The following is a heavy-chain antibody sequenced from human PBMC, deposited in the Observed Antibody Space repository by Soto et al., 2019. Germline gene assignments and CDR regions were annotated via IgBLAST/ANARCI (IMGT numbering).Heavy chain of an antibody. Sequence: ASVKVSCKVSGYTLTELSMHWVRQAPGKGLEWMGGFDPEDGETIYAQKFQGRVTMTEDTSTDTAYMELSSLRSEDTAVYYCATGSSSSWYPTNYYYYARMDVWGQGTTVTVSS. D-gene: IGHD6-13*01. J-gene: IGHJ6*02. CDR1: GYTLTELS. CDR3: ATGSSSSWYPTNYYYYARMDV. CDR2: FDPEDGET. V-gene: IGHV1-24*01.